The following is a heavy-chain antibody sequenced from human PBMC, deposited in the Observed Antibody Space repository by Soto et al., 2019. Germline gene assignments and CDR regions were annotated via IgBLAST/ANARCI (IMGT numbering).Heavy chain of an antibody. CDR3: ARYCSSTSCYRATWFDP. V-gene: IGHV1-69*13. CDR1: GGTFSSYA. CDR2: IIPIFGTA. Sequence: GASVKVSCKASGGTFSSYAISWVRQAPGQGLEWMGGIIPIFGTANYAQKFQGRVTITADESTSTAYMELSSLRSEDTAVYYCARYCSSTSCYRATWFDPWGQGTLVTVSS. D-gene: IGHD2-2*01. J-gene: IGHJ5*02.